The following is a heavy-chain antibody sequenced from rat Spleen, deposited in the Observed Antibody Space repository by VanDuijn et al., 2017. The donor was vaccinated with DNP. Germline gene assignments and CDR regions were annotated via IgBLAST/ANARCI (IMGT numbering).Heavy chain of an antibody. J-gene: IGHJ2*01. CDR2: ISPSGGNT. V-gene: IGHV5-25*01. D-gene: IGHD1-11*01. CDR1: GFTFDNYD. CDR3: STGGTEFNH. Sequence: EVQLVESGGGLVQPGRSLKLSCAVSGFTFDNYDMAWVCQTPTKGLEWVASISPSGGNTYYRDSVRGRFTISRDNAKSSLSLQMDSLRSEDTATYYCSTGGTEFNHWGQGVMVTVSS.